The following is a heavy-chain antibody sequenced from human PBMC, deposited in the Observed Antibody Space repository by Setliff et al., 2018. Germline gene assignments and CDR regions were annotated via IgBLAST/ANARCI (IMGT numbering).Heavy chain of an antibody. Sequence: SVKVSCKASGGTFSSYAISWVRQAPGQGLEWMGGIIPILGIANYAQKFQGRVTITADKSTSTAYMELSSLRSEDTAVYYCAKGLGIAVAGMGVYWGQGTLVTVSS. D-gene: IGHD6-19*01. CDR3: AKGLGIAVAGMGVY. V-gene: IGHV1-69*10. CDR2: IIPILGIA. J-gene: IGHJ4*02. CDR1: GGTFSSYA.